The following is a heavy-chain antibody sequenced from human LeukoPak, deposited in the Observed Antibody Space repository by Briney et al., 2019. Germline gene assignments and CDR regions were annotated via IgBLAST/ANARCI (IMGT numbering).Heavy chain of an antibody. CDR3: ARDLFDTRGARAFHI. V-gene: IGHV3-21*01. Sequence: GGSLRLSCAASGFTFSSYTMNWVRQAPGKWLEWVSCISSGGSTIYSADSVKGRFTISRDNAKSSLYLQMNSLRAEDTAVYYCARDLFDTRGARAFHIWGQGTMVTVSS. CDR1: GFTFSSYT. J-gene: IGHJ3*02. D-gene: IGHD3-22*01. CDR2: ISSGGSTI.